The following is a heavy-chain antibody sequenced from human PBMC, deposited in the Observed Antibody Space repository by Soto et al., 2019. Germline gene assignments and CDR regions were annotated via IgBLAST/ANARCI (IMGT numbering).Heavy chain of an antibody. CDR1: GDTFSSYS. D-gene: IGHD5-18*01. V-gene: IGHV1-69*13. J-gene: IGHJ6*02. Sequence: SVKVSCKASGDTFSSYSFSWVRQVPGQGLEWMGGFSPIFGAPNYAQNFLDRVTITADQFTSTVYLELSSLRSDDTAVYYCARDGFYAGSGRYSYGYSPPRYYAMDVWG. CDR2: FSPIFGAP. CDR3: ARDGFYAGSGRYSYGYSPPRYYAMDV.